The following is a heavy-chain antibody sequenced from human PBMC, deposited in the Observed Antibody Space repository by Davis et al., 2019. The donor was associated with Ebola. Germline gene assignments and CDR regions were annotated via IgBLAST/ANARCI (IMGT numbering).Heavy chain of an antibody. Sequence: GGSLRLSCAASGFTFSTYAMHWVRQAPGKGLEWVAVIWYDGSNKYYADSVKGRFTISRDNSKNTLYLQMNSLRAEDTAVYYCARVNRHGDPDYWGQGTLVTVSS. D-gene: IGHD4-17*01. CDR1: GFTFSTYA. V-gene: IGHV3-33*08. CDR2: IWYDGSNK. J-gene: IGHJ4*02. CDR3: ARVNRHGDPDY.